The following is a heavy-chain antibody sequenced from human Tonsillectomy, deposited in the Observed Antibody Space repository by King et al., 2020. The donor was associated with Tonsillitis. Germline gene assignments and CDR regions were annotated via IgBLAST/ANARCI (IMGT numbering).Heavy chain of an antibody. J-gene: IGHJ4*02. CDR2: MYPGDSDI. Sequence: QLVQSGAEVKKPGDFLRISCKPSGYKFSNIWIGWVRQKPGEGLEWMANMYPGDSDIRYTPSFRGHVTISADKSIATAYLQWSSLKASDTAMSYCARFPGDGVDKWGQGTLVIVSS. CDR3: ARFPGDGVDK. V-gene: IGHV5-51*01. D-gene: IGHD4-17*01. CDR1: GYKFSNIW.